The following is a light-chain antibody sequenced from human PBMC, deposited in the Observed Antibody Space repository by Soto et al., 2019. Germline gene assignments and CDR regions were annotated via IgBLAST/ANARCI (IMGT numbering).Light chain of an antibody. CDR1: QSLSSNF. J-gene: IGKJ1*01. CDR3: QQYDSSPRT. Sequence: EIVLTQSPGTLSFSPGERATLSCTASQSLSSNFLAWYQQKPGQAPRLLIYDTSSRATGIPDRFSGSGSGKDFTLTISRLDPEDLAVYHCQQYDSSPRTFGQGTKVEIK. V-gene: IGKV3-20*01. CDR2: DTS.